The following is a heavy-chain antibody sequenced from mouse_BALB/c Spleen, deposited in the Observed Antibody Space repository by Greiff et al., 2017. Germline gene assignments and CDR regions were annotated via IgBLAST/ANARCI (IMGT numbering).Heavy chain of an antibody. Sequence: EVQLVESGGGLVQPGGSRKLSCAASGFTFSDYGMAWVRQAPGKGPEWVAFLSNLAYSIYYADTVTGRFTISRENAKNTLYLEMSSLRSEDTAMYYCARENYGRSYISFDDWGEGTTLTVSS. V-gene: IGHV5-15*02. CDR1: GFTFSDYG. D-gene: IGHD1-1*01. J-gene: IGHJ2*01. CDR2: LSNLAYSI. CDR3: ARENYGRSYISFDD.